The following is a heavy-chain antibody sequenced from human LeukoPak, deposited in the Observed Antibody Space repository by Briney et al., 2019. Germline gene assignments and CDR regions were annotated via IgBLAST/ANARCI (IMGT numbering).Heavy chain of an antibody. CDR1: GFTFGDYA. CDR3: TRVVVPAVYYYYYYMDV. D-gene: IGHD2-2*01. J-gene: IGHJ6*03. V-gene: IGHV3-49*03. Sequence: GRSLRLSCTASGFTFGDYAMSWFRQAPGKGLEWVGFIRSKAYGGTTEYAASVKGRFTISRDDSKSIAYLQMNSLKTEDTAVYYCTRVVVPAVYYYYYYMDVWGKGTTVTVSS. CDR2: IRSKAYGGTT.